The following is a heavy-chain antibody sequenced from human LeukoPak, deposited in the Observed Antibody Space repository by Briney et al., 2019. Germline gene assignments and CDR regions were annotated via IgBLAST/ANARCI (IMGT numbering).Heavy chain of an antibody. Sequence: SGGSLRLSCVASGFIVSSNYMSWVRQAPGKGLEWVSVIYSGGSTYYADSVKGRFTISRDNSKNTLYLQMDSLRAEDTAVYYCASTHLGYCSSVSCQNDYWGQGTLVTVSS. J-gene: IGHJ4*02. CDR2: IYSGGST. CDR1: GFIVSSNY. CDR3: ASTHLGYCSSVSCQNDY. D-gene: IGHD2-15*01. V-gene: IGHV3-53*01.